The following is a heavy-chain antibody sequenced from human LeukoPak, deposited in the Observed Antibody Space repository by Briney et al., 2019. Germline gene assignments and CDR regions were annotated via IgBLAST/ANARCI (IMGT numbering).Heavy chain of an antibody. CDR2: IWYDGSNK. J-gene: IGHJ4*02. CDR1: GFTFSSYG. CDR3: ARVFRSSGWRHFDY. D-gene: IGHD6-19*01. V-gene: IGHV3-33*01. Sequence: GGSLRLSCAASGFTFSSYGMHWVRQAPGKGLEWVAVIWYDGSNKYYADSVKGRFTISRANAKNSLYLQMNSLRAEETAVYYCARVFRSSGWRHFDYWGQGTLVTVSS.